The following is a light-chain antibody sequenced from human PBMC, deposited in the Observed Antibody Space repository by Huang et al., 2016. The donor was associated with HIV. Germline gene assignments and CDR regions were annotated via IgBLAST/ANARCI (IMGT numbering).Light chain of an antibody. J-gene: IGKJ3*01. CDR3: QQYGRSPFT. CDR1: HSVSSNY. Sequence: EIVLTQSPDTLSLSPGERATLSCRASHSVSSNYLAWYQQKPGQAPRLLIYGASRRAIGIPGRFSGSGSGTDFTLTISRLEPEDFVVYYCQQYGRSPFTFGPGTKVAIK. CDR2: GAS. V-gene: IGKV3-20*01.